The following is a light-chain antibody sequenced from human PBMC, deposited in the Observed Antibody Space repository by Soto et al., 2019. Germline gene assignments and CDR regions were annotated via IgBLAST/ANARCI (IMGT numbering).Light chain of an antibody. CDR2: DDN. Sequence: QSVLTKPRSVSGSPGQSVTISCTGSSSEVVAYNYVSWYQKNPGKAPKLIIHDDNRRPSGIPDRFSGSKSGNTASRIISGLQDEYAADYYGSSFTNTITRDACGTGTKLTVL. CDR1: SSEVVAYNY. J-gene: IGLJ1*01. CDR3: SSFTNTITRDA. V-gene: IGLV2-11*01.